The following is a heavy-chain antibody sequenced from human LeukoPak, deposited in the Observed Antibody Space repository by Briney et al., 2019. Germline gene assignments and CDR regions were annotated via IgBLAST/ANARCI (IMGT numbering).Heavy chain of an antibody. J-gene: IGHJ4*02. CDR3: ARAQYCSGGSCYSGIDY. CDR1: GYTFTSYY. V-gene: IGHV1-2*04. CDR2: INPNSGGT. Sequence: ASVKVSCKASGYTFTSYYMHWVRQAPGQGLEWMGWINPNSGGTNYAQKFQGWVTMTRDTSISTAYMELSRLRSDDTAVYYCARAQYCSGGSCYSGIDYWGQGTLVTVSS. D-gene: IGHD2-15*01.